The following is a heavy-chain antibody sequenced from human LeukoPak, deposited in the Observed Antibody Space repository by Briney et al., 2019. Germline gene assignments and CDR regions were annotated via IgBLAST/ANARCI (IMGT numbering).Heavy chain of an antibody. V-gene: IGHV3-9*01. CDR2: ISWNSGSI. Sequence: GRSLRLSCAASGFTFDDYAMPWVRQAPGKGLEWVSGISWNSGSIGYADSVKGRFTISRDNAKNSLYLQMNSLRAEDTALYYCAKGRLASGIVGAYAFDYWGQGTLVTVSS. CDR1: GFTFDDYA. D-gene: IGHD1-26*01. CDR3: AKGRLASGIVGAYAFDY. J-gene: IGHJ4*02.